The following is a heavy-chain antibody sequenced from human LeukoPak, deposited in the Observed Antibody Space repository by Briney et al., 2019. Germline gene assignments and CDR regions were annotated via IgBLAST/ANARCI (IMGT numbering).Heavy chain of an antibody. CDR2: IYYSGST. V-gene: IGHV4-39*02. D-gene: IGHD6-13*01. CDR1: GGSISSSSYY. J-gene: IGHJ4*02. Sequence: SETLSLTCTVSGGSISSSSYYWGWIRQPPGKGLEWIGSIYYSGSTYYNPSLKSRVTISVDTSKNQFSLKLSSVTAADTAVYYCARELAAAHGGLDYWGQGTLVTVSS. CDR3: ARELAAAHGGLDY.